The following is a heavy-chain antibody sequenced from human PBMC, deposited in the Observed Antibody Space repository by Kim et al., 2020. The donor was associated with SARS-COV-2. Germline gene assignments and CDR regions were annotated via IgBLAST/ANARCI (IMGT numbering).Heavy chain of an antibody. CDR2: ISGSGGST. V-gene: IGHV3-23*01. CDR1: GFTFSSYA. CDR3: AKDLCVKWGDISLFDI. J-gene: IGHJ3*02. D-gene: IGHD3-10*01. Sequence: GGSLRLSCAASGFTFSSYAMSWVRQAPGKGLEWVSAISGSGGSTYYADSVKGRFTISRDNSKNTLYLQMNSLRAENTAVYYCAKDLCVKWGDISLFDIWGQGTLVTVSS.